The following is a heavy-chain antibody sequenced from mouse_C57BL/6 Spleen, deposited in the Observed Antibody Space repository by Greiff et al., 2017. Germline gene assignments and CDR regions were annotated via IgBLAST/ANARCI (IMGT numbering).Heavy chain of an antibody. J-gene: IGHJ1*03. Sequence: QVQLKQPGAELARPGTSVKLSCKASGYTFTSYWMHWVKQRPGQGLEWIGVIDPSDSYTNYNQKFKGKATLTVDTSSSTAYMQLSSLTSEDTAVYYRARGGGGDGWFDVWGTGATVTVSS. CDR1: GYTFTSYW. V-gene: IGHV1-59*01. CDR2: IDPSDSYT. D-gene: IGHD1-1*02. CDR3: ARGGGGDGWFDV.